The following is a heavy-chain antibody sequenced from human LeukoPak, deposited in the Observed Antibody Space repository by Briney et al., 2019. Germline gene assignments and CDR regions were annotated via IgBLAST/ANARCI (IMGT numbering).Heavy chain of an antibody. CDR1: GYSFTSYW. Sequence: KPGXXLKISCKGSGYSFTSYWIGWVRQMPGKGLEWMGIIYPGDSDTIYSPSVEGRVTIAAEKRNRNAYLQWSSLKASDTAMYYCARPPLGSYDILTGYENDYWGQGTLVTVSS. CDR3: ARPPLGSYDILTGYENDY. D-gene: IGHD3-9*01. V-gene: IGHV5-51*03. CDR2: IYPGDSDT. J-gene: IGHJ4*02.